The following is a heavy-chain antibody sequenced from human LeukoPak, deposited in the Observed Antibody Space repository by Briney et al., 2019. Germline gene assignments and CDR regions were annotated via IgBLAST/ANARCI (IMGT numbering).Heavy chain of an antibody. V-gene: IGHV3-23*01. CDR3: ARVSSGVVYYMDV. CDR2: IGGEKSGSWT. D-gene: IGHD3-3*01. Sequence: GGSLRLSCAASGFTFNNYPMGWVRQAPGKGLEWLSAIGGEKSGSWTKSADSVKGRFTISRDNSENTLYLQMDSLTVEDTAVYYCARVSSGVVYYMDVWGKGTTVTVSS. CDR1: GFTFNNYP. J-gene: IGHJ6*03.